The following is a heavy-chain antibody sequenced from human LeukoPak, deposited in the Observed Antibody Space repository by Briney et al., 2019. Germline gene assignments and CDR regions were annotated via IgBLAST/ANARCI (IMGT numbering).Heavy chain of an antibody. V-gene: IGHV5-51*01. Sequence: GESLKISCKGSGYRFTNYWIGWVRQMPGKGLEWMGIIYPGDSNTRYSPSLQGQVTISADKSINTAYLQWSSLKASDTAMYYCARLVVYSGGWYFGYWGQGTLVTVSS. CDR1: GYRFTNYW. CDR2: IYPGDSNT. CDR3: ARLVVYSGGWYFGY. J-gene: IGHJ4*02. D-gene: IGHD6-19*01.